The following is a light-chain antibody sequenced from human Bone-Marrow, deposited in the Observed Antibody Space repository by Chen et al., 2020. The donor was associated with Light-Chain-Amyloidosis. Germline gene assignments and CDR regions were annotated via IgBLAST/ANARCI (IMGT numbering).Light chain of an antibody. CDR2: DTI. CDR3: QSADSSGTYEVI. CDR1: AGPVTSDSH. V-gene: IGLV7-43*01. Sequence: QTVVTQEPSLTVPPGGTVTLTCGSSAGPVTSDSHANWFQQKPGQTPRALIYDTINKHSWTPARFAGLLLGGKAALTLSGVQPDDEADYHCQSADSSGTYEVIFGGGTKLTVL. J-gene: IGLJ2*01.